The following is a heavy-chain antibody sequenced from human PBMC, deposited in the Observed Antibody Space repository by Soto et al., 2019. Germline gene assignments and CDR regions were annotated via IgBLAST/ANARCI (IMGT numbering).Heavy chain of an antibody. CDR1: GYTFTSYG. Sequence: QVHLEQSGPEVKKPGASVKGSCKASGYTFTSYGISWVRLAPGQGLEWMGWINIYGGGTNYAQKYQDRVTMTRDTSTNTVYLEMRSLTSDDTAIYYCARALYYYDNSGLAFWGQGTLVTVSS. CDR3: ARALYYYDNSGLAF. V-gene: IGHV1-18*01. J-gene: IGHJ4*02. D-gene: IGHD3-22*01. CDR2: INIYGGGT.